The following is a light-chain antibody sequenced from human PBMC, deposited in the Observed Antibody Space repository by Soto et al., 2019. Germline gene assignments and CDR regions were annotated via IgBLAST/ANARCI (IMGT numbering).Light chain of an antibody. CDR2: EVS. Sequence: QSALTQPASVSGSPGQSITISCTGTSSDVGGYNYVSWYQQHPGKAHKLMIYEVSNRSSGVSNRFSGSKSGNTDSLTISGLQAEDEADYYCSSYTSSSSPYVFGTGTKLTVL. V-gene: IGLV2-14*01. J-gene: IGLJ1*01. CDR3: SSYTSSSSPYV. CDR1: SSDVGGYNY.